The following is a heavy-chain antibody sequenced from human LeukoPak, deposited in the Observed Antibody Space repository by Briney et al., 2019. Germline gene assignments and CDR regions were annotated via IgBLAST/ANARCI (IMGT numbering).Heavy chain of an antibody. J-gene: IGHJ4*02. CDR2: IWNDGSNK. D-gene: IGHD3-22*01. V-gene: IGHV3-33*01. Sequence: PGGSLRLSCGVSGLCFRNYGMHWVHQAPGKGLEWVAVIWNDGSNKYYADSVKGRFTISRDNSKNTLYLQMNSLRAEDTAVYYCATDGSSGFFEYWGQGTLVTVPS. CDR3: ATDGSSGFFEY. CDR1: GLCFRNYG.